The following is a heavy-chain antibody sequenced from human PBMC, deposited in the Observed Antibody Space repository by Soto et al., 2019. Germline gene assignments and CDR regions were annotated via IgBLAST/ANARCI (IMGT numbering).Heavy chain of an antibody. D-gene: IGHD3-3*01. Sequence: ESVGGLIQPGGSLRLSCAASGFTFGTYGMGWVRQAPGKGLEWVSTITNGNTYYAASVKGRFTISRDNSKNTLYLQMSSLRAEDTALYYCAKDKERGGYDSDFDSWGQGTLVTVSS. CDR1: GFTFGTYG. V-gene: IGHV3-23*01. J-gene: IGHJ4*02. CDR3: AKDKERGGYDSDFDS. CDR2: ITNGNT.